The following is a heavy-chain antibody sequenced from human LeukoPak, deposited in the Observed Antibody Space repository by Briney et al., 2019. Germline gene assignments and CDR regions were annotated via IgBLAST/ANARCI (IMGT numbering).Heavy chain of an antibody. CDR3: ATSPVGARGYYYYMDV. Sequence: GGSLRLSCAASGFTVSSNYMSWVRQAPGKGLEWVSVIYSGGSTYYADSAKGRFTISRDNSKNTLYLQMNSLRAEDTAVYYCATSPVGARGYYYYMDVWGKGTTVTVSS. V-gene: IGHV3-53*01. CDR1: GFTVSSNY. CDR2: IYSGGST. D-gene: IGHD3-10*01. J-gene: IGHJ6*03.